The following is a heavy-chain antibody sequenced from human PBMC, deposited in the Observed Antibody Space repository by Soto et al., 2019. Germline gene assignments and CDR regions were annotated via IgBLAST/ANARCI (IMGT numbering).Heavy chain of an antibody. V-gene: IGHV4-4*02. CDR2: IYHSGST. D-gene: IGHD3-22*01. Sequence: SETLSLTCAVSGGSISSSNWWSWVCQPPGKGMEWNGEIYHSGSTNYNPSLKSRVTISVDKSKNQFSLKLSSVTAADTAVYYCVSINYYDSSGYYLRSAFDIWGQGTMVTVSS. CDR3: VSINYYDSSGYYLRSAFDI. J-gene: IGHJ3*02. CDR1: GGSISSSNW.